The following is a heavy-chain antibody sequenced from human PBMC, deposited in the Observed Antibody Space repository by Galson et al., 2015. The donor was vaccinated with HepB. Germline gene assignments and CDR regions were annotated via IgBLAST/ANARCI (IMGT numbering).Heavy chain of an antibody. Sequence: SLRLSCAASGFTFSSYSMNWVRQAPGKGLEWVSAISGSGGSTYYADSVKGRFTISRDNSKNTLYLQMNSLRAEDTAVYYCAKEAYSYGHLDYWGQGTLVTVSS. CDR1: GFTFSSYS. V-gene: IGHV3-23*01. J-gene: IGHJ4*02. CDR2: ISGSGGST. CDR3: AKEAYSYGHLDY. D-gene: IGHD5-18*01.